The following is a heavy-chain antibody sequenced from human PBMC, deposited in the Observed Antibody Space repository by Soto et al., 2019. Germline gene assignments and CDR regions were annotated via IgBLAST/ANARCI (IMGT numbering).Heavy chain of an antibody. J-gene: IGHJ6*02. CDR1: GGSISTGVYS. V-gene: IGHV4-30-2*01. CDR3: ARGHYRYAMDV. Sequence: SETLSLTCDVSGGSISTGVYSWNWIRQPPGKGLEGVGYINHSGSTYDNPSLKSRVTMSVNRSKNQFSLYLTSVTAADTAVYFCARGHYRYAMDVWGQGTTVTVSS. CDR2: INHSGST.